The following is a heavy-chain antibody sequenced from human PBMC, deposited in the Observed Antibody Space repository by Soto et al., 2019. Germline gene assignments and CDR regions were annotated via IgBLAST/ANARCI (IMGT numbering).Heavy chain of an antibody. CDR2: IRGNGDPP. J-gene: IGHJ4*02. CDR1: GFTFSSYA. Sequence: GGSLRLSCSASGFTFSSYAMHWVRQAPGKGLEYVSGIRGNGDPPFYADSVKGRFTISRDNSKNTLYLQMSSPSADDTAVYYCVKSRGGNNFDFFDWGQGALVTVSS. V-gene: IGHV3-64D*06. D-gene: IGHD5-12*01. CDR3: VKSRGGNNFDFFD.